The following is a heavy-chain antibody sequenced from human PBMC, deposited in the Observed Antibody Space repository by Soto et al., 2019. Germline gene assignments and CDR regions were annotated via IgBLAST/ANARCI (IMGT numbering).Heavy chain of an antibody. CDR1: GGSIGSSNW. V-gene: IGHV4-4*02. D-gene: IGHD4-17*01. Sequence: QVQLLGSGPGLVKPSGTLSLTCAVSGGSIGSSNWWSWVRQPPGKGLEWIGEIYRSGSTNYNPSLESRVTISVDKSKNHFSLKLSSVTAADTAVYYCARPFGDDTPWYYDLWGRGTLVTVSS. CDR3: ARPFGDDTPWYYDL. CDR2: IYRSGST. J-gene: IGHJ2*01.